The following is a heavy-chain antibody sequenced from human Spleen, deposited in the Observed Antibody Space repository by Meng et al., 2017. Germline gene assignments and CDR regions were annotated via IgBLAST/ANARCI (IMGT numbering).Heavy chain of an antibody. CDR3: ARDSRPLPVAGLRRQEYHYGLDV. Sequence: SETLSLTCDVYGGSFNGNYWSWIRPLPGQGLEWIGEISHTGNTNYNPSLKSRVTIPIDTSQKHLCLMVSSAAAADTGVYYCARDSRPLPVAGLRRQEYHYGLDVWGQGTTVTVSS. V-gene: IGHV4-34*01. CDR1: GGSFNGNY. CDR2: ISHTGNT. J-gene: IGHJ6*02. D-gene: IGHD6-19*01.